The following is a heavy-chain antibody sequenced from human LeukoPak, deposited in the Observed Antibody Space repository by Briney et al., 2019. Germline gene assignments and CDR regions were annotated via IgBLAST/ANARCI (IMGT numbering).Heavy chain of an antibody. V-gene: IGHV1-18*01. Sequence: VASVRVSCKASSYTFTSYGITWVRQAPGQGLEWVGWISAYNGNTNYAQKLQGRVTMTTDTSTTTAYMELRSLRSDDTAVYYCARPDPYYYYGMGVWGQGTTVTVSS. CDR3: ARPDPYYYYGMGV. CDR2: ISAYNGNT. J-gene: IGHJ6*02. CDR1: SYTFTSYG.